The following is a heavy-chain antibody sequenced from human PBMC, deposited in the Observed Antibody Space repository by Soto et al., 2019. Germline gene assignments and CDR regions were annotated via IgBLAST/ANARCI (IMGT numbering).Heavy chain of an antibody. CDR2: IIPIFGTA. Sequence: GASVKVSCKASGGTFSSYAISWVRQAPGQGLEWMGGIIPIFGTANYAQKFQGRVTITADESTSTAYMELSSLRSEDTAVYYCARRPRGGVVMKDYYYYGMDVWGQGTTVTVSS. CDR1: GGTFSSYA. J-gene: IGHJ6*02. D-gene: IGHD3-3*01. V-gene: IGHV1-69*13. CDR3: ARRPRGGVVMKDYYYYGMDV.